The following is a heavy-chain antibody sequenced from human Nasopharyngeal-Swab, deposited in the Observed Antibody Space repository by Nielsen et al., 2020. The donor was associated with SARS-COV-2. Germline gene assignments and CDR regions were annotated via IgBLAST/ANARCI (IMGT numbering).Heavy chain of an antibody. Sequence: GGSLRLSCAASGFTFSSYWMSWVRQAPGKGLEWVANIKQDGSEKYYVDSVKGRFTISRDNAKNSLYLQMNSLRAEDTAVYYCAREEQYQLLRLYYYYYYGMDVWGQGTTVTVSS. CDR1: GFTFSSYW. CDR2: IKQDGSEK. J-gene: IGHJ6*02. D-gene: IGHD2-2*01. V-gene: IGHV3-7*01. CDR3: AREEQYQLLRLYYYYYYGMDV.